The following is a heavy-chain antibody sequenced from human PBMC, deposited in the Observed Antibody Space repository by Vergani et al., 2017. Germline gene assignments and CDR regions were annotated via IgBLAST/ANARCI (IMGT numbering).Heavy chain of an antibody. CDR2: IRSKTHGGTT. V-gene: IGHV3-49*04. D-gene: IGHD3-22*01. J-gene: IGHJ4*02. CDR1: GFTFSTCA. Sequence: EVQLLESGGDLVQPGGSLRISCAASGFTFSTCAISWVRQAPGKGLEWVGFIRSKTHGGTTEYAASVKGRFTISRDDSKTIAYLQMNSLKTEDTAVYYCVREAGAYDSSGYYILRPDDYWGQGTLVTVSS. CDR3: VREAGAYDSSGYYILRPDDY.